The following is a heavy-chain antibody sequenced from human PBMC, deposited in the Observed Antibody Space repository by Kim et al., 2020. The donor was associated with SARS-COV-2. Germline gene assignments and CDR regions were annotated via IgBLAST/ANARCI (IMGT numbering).Heavy chain of an antibody. J-gene: IGHJ4*02. D-gene: IGHD6-19*01. Sequence: GGSLRLSCAASGFTFSSYAMTWVRQAPGKGLEWVSTISGGVSSTYYADSVKGRFTISRDNSKNTLFLQMNSLRAEDTALYYCAKASWEEQWLTSFDYWGQGTLVTVSS. CDR2: ISGGVSST. CDR3: AKASWEEQWLTSFDY. V-gene: IGHV3-23*01. CDR1: GFTFSSYA.